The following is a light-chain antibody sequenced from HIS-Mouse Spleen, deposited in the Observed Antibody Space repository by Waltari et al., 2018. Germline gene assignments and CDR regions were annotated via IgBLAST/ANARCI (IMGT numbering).Light chain of an antibody. CDR3: SSYTSSSTYV. CDR2: DVS. Sequence: QSALTQPASVSGSPGQSITISCTGTSSDVGGYNYVSWYQQHPGKAPKLMIYDVSNRASGVSNRCAGSKSGNTASLTISGLQAEDEAEYYCSSYTSSSTYVFGTGTKVTVL. V-gene: IGLV2-14*03. CDR1: SSDVGGYNY. J-gene: IGLJ1*01.